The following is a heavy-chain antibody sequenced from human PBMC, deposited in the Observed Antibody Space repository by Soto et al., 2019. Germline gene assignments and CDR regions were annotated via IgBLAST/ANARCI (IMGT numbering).Heavy chain of an antibody. CDR2: INPSGGST. CDR1: GYTFTSYY. J-gene: IGHJ5*02. V-gene: IGHV1-46*03. D-gene: IGHD3-22*01. CDR3: AREGDIVVLINNWFDP. Sequence: ASVKVSCKASGYTFTSYYMHWVRQAPGQGLEWMGIINPSGGSTSYAQKFQGRVTMTRDTSTSTVYMELSSLRSEDTAVYYCAREGDIVVLINNWFDPWGKGTLVTVAS.